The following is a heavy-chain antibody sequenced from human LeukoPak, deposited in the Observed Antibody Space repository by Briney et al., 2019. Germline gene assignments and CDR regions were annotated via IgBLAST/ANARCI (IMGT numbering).Heavy chain of an antibody. V-gene: IGHV3-48*04. J-gene: IGHJ3*02. D-gene: IGHD2-21*01. CDR3: ARDIAVARPEEPSDAFDI. CDR1: GCTFSSYS. Sequence: GGSLPLSCAASGCTFSSYSMNWVRQPPAKGREWVSHISSNSSTIYYPDSLEGRLPISRGDAKNSLDLQMNSPRAEDTAVYYCARDIAVARPEEPSDAFDIWGQGTMVTVSS. CDR2: ISSNSSTI.